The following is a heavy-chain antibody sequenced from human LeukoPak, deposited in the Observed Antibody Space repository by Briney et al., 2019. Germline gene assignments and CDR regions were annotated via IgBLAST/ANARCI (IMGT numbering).Heavy chain of an antibody. J-gene: IGHJ4*02. CDR3: AKEKYSSSWFDY. Sequence: GGSLRLSCAASGFTFSSYSMNWVRQAPGKGLEGVSSISSSSSYIYYADSVKGRFTISRDNAKNSLYLQMNSLRAEDTAVYYCAKEKYSSSWFDYWGQGTLVTVSS. CDR1: GFTFSSYS. D-gene: IGHD6-13*01. V-gene: IGHV3-21*01. CDR2: ISSSSSYI.